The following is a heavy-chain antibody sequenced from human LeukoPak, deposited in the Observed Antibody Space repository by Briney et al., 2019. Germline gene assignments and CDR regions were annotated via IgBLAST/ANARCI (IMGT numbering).Heavy chain of an antibody. CDR3: ARGYYGDYSDY. J-gene: IGHJ4*02. D-gene: IGHD3-3*01. V-gene: IGHV1-46*01. Sequence: ASVKVSCKASGYTFTSYYMHWVRQAPGQGLEWMGIINPSGGSTSYAQKFQGRVTMTRDMSTSTVYMELSSLRSENTAVYYCARGYYGDYSDYWGQGTLVTVSS. CDR1: GYTFTSYY. CDR2: INPSGGST.